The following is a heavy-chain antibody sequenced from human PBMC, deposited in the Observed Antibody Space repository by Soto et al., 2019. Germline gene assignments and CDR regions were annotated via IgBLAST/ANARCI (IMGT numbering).Heavy chain of an antibody. Sequence: GGSLRLSCAAPGFTFSSYWMSWVRQAPGKGLEWVANIKQDGSEKYYVDSVKGRFTISRDNAKNSLYLQMNSLRAEDTAVYYCARDDAYIDAFDIWGQGTMVTVSS. D-gene: IGHD2-2*01. J-gene: IGHJ3*02. V-gene: IGHV3-7*01. CDR2: IKQDGSEK. CDR1: GFTFSSYW. CDR3: ARDDAYIDAFDI.